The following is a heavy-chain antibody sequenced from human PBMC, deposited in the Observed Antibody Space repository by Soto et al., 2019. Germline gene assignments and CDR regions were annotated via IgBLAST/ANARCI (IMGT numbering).Heavy chain of an antibody. J-gene: IGHJ4*02. Sequence: ASVKVSCKASGYTFTSYDINWARQATGQGLEWMGWMNPNSGNTGYAQKFQGRVTMTRNTSISTAYMELSSLRSEDTAVYYCARGVGYYYDSSGYYYGYWGQGTLVTVSS. CDR1: GYTFTSYD. CDR3: ARGVGYYYDSSGYYYGY. D-gene: IGHD3-22*01. CDR2: MNPNSGNT. V-gene: IGHV1-8*01.